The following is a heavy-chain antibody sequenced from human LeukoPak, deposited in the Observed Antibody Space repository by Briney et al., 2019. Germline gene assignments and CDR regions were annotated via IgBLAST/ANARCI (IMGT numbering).Heavy chain of an antibody. CDR2: ISSNGGST. CDR1: GFTFSSYA. J-gene: IGHJ5*02. V-gene: IGHV3-64*01. D-gene: IGHD3-3*01. CDR3: AREALPYYDFWSGLGGTNWFDP. Sequence: GGSLRLSCAASGFTFSSYAMHWVRQAPGKGLEYVSAISSNGGSTYYANSVKGRFTISRDNSKNTLYLQMGSLRAEDMAVYHCAREALPYYDFWSGLGGTNWFDPWGQGTLVTVSS.